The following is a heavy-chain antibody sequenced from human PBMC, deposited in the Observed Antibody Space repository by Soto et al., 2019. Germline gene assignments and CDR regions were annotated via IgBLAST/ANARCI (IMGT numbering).Heavy chain of an antibody. V-gene: IGHV3-30*18. D-gene: IGHD6-13*01. CDR3: AKDVSLAAASPYYGMDV. CDR2: ISFDGTKK. J-gene: IGHJ6*02. Sequence: QVHLVESGGGVVQPGRSLRLSCAASGFPLSGYGSHWVRQAPGKGLEWVAGISFDGTKKYYADSVKGRFTISKDSSNNTLYLQVNSLRAEDTGVYYCAKDVSLAAASPYYGMDVWGQWTTVTVSS. CDR1: GFPLSGYG.